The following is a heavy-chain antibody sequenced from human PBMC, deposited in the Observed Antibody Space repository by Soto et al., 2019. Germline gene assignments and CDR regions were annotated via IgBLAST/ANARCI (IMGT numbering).Heavy chain of an antibody. Sequence: SETLSLTCSVSGGSVSSTRYYWGWIRQPPGKGLEWIGTISYTGITYSNPSLKSRLTISIDTSKNQFSLRLASVTPEDTAVYYCASEKRTFPGTRGYFDYWGQGALVTVSS. D-gene: IGHD6-13*01. J-gene: IGHJ4*02. CDR1: GGSVSSTRYY. CDR2: ISYTGIT. CDR3: ASEKRTFPGTRGYFDY. V-gene: IGHV4-39*07.